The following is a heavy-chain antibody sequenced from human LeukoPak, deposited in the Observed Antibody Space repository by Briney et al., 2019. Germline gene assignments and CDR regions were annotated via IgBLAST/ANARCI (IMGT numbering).Heavy chain of an antibody. CDR1: GGSISGYY. J-gene: IGHJ5*02. Sequence: SETLSLTCTVSGGSISGYYWSWIRQPPGRGLEWIGEINHSGSTNYNPSLKSRVTISVDTSKNQFSLQLGSVTAADTAVYYCARGLIVLMVYAIRNTGWFDPWGQGTLVTVSS. D-gene: IGHD2-8*01. V-gene: IGHV4-34*01. CDR2: INHSGST. CDR3: ARGLIVLMVYAIRNTGWFDP.